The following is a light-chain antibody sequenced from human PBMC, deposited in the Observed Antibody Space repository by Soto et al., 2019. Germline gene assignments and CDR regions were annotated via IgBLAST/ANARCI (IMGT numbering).Light chain of an antibody. CDR3: QQYGSSST. CDR2: DTS. J-gene: IGKJ5*01. V-gene: IGKV3-20*01. Sequence: EIVLTQSPGTLSLSPGERATLSCRASQSLSNSELAWYQQKPGQAPRLLIYDTSTRATGVPTRFSGSRSGAGFTLTINSLQSEDFAVYYCQQYGSSSTFGQGTRLEIK. CDR1: QSLSNSE.